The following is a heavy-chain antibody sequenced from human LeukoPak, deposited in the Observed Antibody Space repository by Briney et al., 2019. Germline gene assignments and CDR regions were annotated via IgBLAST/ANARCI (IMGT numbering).Heavy chain of an antibody. J-gene: IGHJ4*02. Sequence: QPGGSLRLSCSASGFTFSSYAMHWVRQAPGKGLEYVSAISSNGGSTYYADSVKGRFTISRDNSKNTLYLQMSSLRAEDTAVYYCVKGSMLLWGAFDYWGQGTLVTVSS. CDR1: GFTFSSYA. CDR3: VKGSMLLWGAFDY. CDR2: ISSNGGST. D-gene: IGHD3-10*01. V-gene: IGHV3-64D*06.